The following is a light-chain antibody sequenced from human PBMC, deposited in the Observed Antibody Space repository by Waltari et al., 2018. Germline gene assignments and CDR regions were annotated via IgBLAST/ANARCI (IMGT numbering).Light chain of an antibody. CDR2: DVS. J-gene: IGLJ1*01. CDR1: SSYVGGYKY. Sequence: QSALTQPRSVSGSPGQCVTISCNGTSSYVGGYKYVSCYLQPPGKVPKLMTYDVSKRPSGVPDRFSVSKSGNTASLTISGLQAEDEADYYCCSYAGSYSFVFGTGTKVTVL. V-gene: IGLV2-11*01. CDR3: CSYAGSYSFV.